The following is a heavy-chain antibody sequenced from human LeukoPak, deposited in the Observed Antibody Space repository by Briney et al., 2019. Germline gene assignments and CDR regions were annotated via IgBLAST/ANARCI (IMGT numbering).Heavy chain of an antibody. CDR2: ISSSSSYI. D-gene: IGHD1-26*01. Sequence: GGSLRLSCAASGFTFSSYSMNWVRQAPGKGLEWVSSISSSSSYIYYADSVKGRFTISRDNAKNSLYLQMNSLRAEDTAVYYCARVGGSYYDSVNAFDIWGQGTMVTVSS. CDR3: ARVGGSYYDSVNAFDI. CDR1: GFTFSSYS. J-gene: IGHJ3*02. V-gene: IGHV3-21*01.